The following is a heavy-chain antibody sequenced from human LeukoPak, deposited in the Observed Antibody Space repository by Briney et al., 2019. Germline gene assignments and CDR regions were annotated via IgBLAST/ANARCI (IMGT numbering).Heavy chain of an antibody. V-gene: IGHV3-53*01. CDR3: ARVGDDFWSGYSAPLTG. J-gene: IGHJ4*02. CDR2: IYSGGST. CDR1: GFTVSSNY. D-gene: IGHD3-3*01. Sequence: GGSLRLSCAASGFTVSSNYMSWVRQAPGKGLEWDSVIYSGGSTYYADSVKGRFTISRDNSKNTLYLQMNSLRAEDTAVYYCARVGDDFWSGYSAPLTGWGQGTLVTVPS.